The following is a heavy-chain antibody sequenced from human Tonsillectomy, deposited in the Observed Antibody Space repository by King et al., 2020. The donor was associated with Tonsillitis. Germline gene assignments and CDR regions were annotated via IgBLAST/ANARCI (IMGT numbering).Heavy chain of an antibody. CDR1: GFTFSNYA. CDR3: VKDPGDLGVVRSAFHI. CDR2: INSNGGST. J-gene: IGHJ3*02. Sequence: VQLVESGGGLVQPGGSLRLSCSASGFTFSNYAMHWVRQAPGKGLEHVSAINSNGGSTYYADSVKGRLTISRDNSKHTLYLQMSSLRVEDTAVYYCVKDPGDLGVVRSAFHIWGQGTMVTVSS. V-gene: IGHV3-64D*06. D-gene: IGHD3-3*01.